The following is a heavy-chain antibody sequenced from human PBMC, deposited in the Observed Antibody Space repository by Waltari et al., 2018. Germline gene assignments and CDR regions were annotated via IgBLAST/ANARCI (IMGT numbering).Heavy chain of an antibody. CDR1: GFSLSTSGMC. CDR3: ARTYSSSWAIDY. D-gene: IGHD6-13*01. CDR2: IDWDDDK. J-gene: IGHJ4*02. V-gene: IGHV2-70*01. Sequence: QVTLRESGPALVKPTQTLTLTCTFSGFSLSTSGMCVSWIRQPPGKALEWLALIDWDDDKYYSTSRKARLTISKETSKNQVVLTMTNMDPVDTATYYCARTYSSSWAIDYWGQGTLVTVSS.